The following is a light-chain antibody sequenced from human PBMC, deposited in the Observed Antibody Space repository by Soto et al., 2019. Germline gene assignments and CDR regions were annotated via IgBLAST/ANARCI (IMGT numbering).Light chain of an antibody. CDR2: TNT. CDR1: ISNVGGNP. J-gene: IGLJ1*01. CDR3: ASWDDSLNGPV. Sequence: QSLLAQPASASGTPGQRVTIYCSGSISNVGGNPVNWYQHVPTTAPKLLIYTNTQRPSGVPDRFSGSKYGTSASLGISGLQSEDEADYYCASWDDSLNGPVFGTGTKVTVL. V-gene: IGLV1-44*01.